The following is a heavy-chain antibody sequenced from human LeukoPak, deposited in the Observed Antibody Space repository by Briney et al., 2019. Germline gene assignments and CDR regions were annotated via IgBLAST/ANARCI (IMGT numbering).Heavy chain of an antibody. CDR1: GGSISSGSYY. Sequence: KPSQTLSLTCTVSGGSISSGSYYWSWIRQPAGKGLEWIGRIYTSGSTNYNPPLKSRVTISVDTSKNQFSLKLSSVTAADTAVHYCAREEPYQLLLYFDLWGRGTLVTVSS. J-gene: IGHJ2*01. CDR3: AREEPYQLLLYFDL. D-gene: IGHD2-2*01. CDR2: IYTSGST. V-gene: IGHV4-61*02.